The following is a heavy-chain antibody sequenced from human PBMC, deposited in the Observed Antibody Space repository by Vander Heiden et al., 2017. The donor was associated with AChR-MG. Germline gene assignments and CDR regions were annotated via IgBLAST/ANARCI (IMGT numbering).Heavy chain of an antibody. J-gene: IGHJ4*02. V-gene: IGHV3-15*01. Sequence: EVQLVESGGGLVKPGGSLRLSCAASGFTFSNAWMSWVRQAPGKGLEWVGRIKSKTDGGTTDDAAPVKGRFTISRDDSKNTLYLKMNSLKTEDTAVYDGTTVVVIAPGYWGQGTLVTVSS. D-gene: IGHD3-22*01. CDR1: GFTFSNAW. CDR3: TTVVVIAPGY. CDR2: IKSKTDGGTT.